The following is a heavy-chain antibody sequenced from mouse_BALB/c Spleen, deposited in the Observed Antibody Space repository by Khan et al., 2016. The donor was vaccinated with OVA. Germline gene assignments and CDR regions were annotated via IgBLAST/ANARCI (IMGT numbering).Heavy chain of an antibody. V-gene: IGHV3-2*02. Sequence: VQLQESGPGLVKPSQSLSLTCTVTGYSITSGYGWNWIRQFPGNKMEWMGYISYSGSTNYNPSLKSRISITRDTSKNQFFLQLNSVTTEDTATYYCARTARIKYWGQGTTLTVSS. CDR3: ARTARIKY. J-gene: IGHJ2*01. CDR1: GYSITSGYG. CDR2: ISYSGST. D-gene: IGHD1-2*01.